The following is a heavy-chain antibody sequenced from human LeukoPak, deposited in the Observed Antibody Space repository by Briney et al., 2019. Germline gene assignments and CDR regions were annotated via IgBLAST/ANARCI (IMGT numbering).Heavy chain of an antibody. CDR3: ARDQDRYSSSWYDY. Sequence: GGSLRLSCAASGFTFSSYEMNWVRQAPGKGLEWVSYISSSGSTIYYADSVKGRFTISRDNAKNSLYLQMNSLRAEDTAVYYCARDQDRYSSSWYDYWGQGTLVTVSS. D-gene: IGHD6-13*01. CDR1: GFTFSSYE. CDR2: ISSSGSTI. J-gene: IGHJ4*02. V-gene: IGHV3-48*03.